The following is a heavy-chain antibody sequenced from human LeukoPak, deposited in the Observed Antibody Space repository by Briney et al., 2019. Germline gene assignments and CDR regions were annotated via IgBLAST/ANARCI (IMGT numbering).Heavy chain of an antibody. V-gene: IGHV1-2*02. CDR1: GYTFTGYY. D-gene: IGHD1-26*01. J-gene: IGHJ4*02. Sequence: ASVKVSCKASGYTFTGYYMHWVRQAPGQGLEWMGWINPNSGGTNYAQKFQGRVTMTRDTSISTAYMELSRLRSDDTAVYYCARDWGRRGIVGSFIDYWGQGTLVTASS. CDR2: INPNSGGT. CDR3: ARDWGRRGIVGSFIDY.